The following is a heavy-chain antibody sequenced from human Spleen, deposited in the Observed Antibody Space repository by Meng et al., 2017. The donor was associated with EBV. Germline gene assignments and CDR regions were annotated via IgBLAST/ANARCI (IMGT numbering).Heavy chain of an antibody. D-gene: IGHD1-26*01. CDR3: ARGPYYE. CDR2: IYYSGST. J-gene: IGHJ4*02. V-gene: IGHV4-30-4*01. CDR1: VVSIKRGDYY. Sequence: QMQLEGVGPSLWKPSWTRSLPRDVSVVSIKRGDYYWSWVRQPTGKGLEWIGYIYYSGSTYYNPSLKSRVTISVDSSKNQFSLKLISVTAADTAVYYCARGPYYEWGQGTLVTVSS.